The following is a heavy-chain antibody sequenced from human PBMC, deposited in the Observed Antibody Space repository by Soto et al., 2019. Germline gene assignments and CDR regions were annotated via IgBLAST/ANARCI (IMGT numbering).Heavy chain of an antibody. CDR2: INAGNGNT. V-gene: IGHV1-3*01. J-gene: IGHJ6*02. D-gene: IGHD3-3*01. CDR3: ARDGALTIFDGGMDV. CDR1: GYTFTSYA. Sequence: ASVKVSCKASGYTFTSYAMHWVRQAPGQRLEWMGWINAGNGNTKYSQKFQGRVTITRDTSASTAYMELSSLRSEDTAVYYCARDGALTIFDGGMDVWGQGTTVTVSS.